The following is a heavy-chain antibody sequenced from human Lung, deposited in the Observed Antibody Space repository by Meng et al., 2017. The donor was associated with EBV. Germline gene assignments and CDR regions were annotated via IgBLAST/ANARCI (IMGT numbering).Heavy chain of an antibody. CDR1: GGSISSGGYS. J-gene: IGHJ5*02. CDR3: ARGITMVRGVPGHWFDP. V-gene: IGHV4-30-2*01. D-gene: IGHD3-10*01. CDR2: IYHSGST. Sequence: LQPRESGSGLVQPSQTLSLTCAVSGGSISSGGYSWSWIRQPPGKGLEWIGYIYHSGSTYYNPSLKSRVTISVDRSKNQFSLKLSSVTAADTAVYYCARGITMVRGVPGHWFDPWGQGTLVTVSS.